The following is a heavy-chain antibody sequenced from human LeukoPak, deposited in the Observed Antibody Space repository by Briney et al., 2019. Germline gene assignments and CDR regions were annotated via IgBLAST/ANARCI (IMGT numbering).Heavy chain of an antibody. CDR2: INHSGST. V-gene: IGHV4-34*01. D-gene: IGHD6-13*01. Sequence: SETLSLTCAVYGGSFSGYYWSWIRQPPGKGLEWIGEINHSGSTNYNPSLKSRVTISVDTSKNQFSLKLSSVTAADTAVYYCARQPRRRIAAAGTNVDYWGQGTLVTVSS. J-gene: IGHJ4*02. CDR1: GGSFSGYY. CDR3: ARQPRRRIAAAGTNVDY.